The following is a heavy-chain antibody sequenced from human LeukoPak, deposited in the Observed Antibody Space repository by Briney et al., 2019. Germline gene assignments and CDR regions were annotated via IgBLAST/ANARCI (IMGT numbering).Heavy chain of an antibody. CDR1: GFTFCSYS. CDR2: ISSSSSTI. D-gene: IGHD3-10*01. CDR3: ARSIYMVRGVIDY. Sequence: GGSLRLSCAASGFTFCSYSMNWVRQAPGKGLEWVSYISSSSSTIYYADSVKGRFTISRDNAKNSLYLQMNSLRAEDTAVYYCARSIYMVRGVIDYWGQGTLVTVSS. V-gene: IGHV3-48*04. J-gene: IGHJ4*02.